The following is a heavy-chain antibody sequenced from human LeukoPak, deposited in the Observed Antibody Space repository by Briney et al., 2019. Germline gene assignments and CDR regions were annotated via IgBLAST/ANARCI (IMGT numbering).Heavy chain of an antibody. CDR1: GFTFSIYW. J-gene: IGHJ4*02. D-gene: IGHD7-27*01. Sequence: GGSLRLSGAASGFTFSIYWMNWVRQAPGKGLEWVSSINTRSSYIFYADSVKGRFTISRDNAKNSLYLQMNSLRAEDTALYYCARDGDRYYFDYWGQGALVTVSS. CDR3: ARDGDRYYFDY. V-gene: IGHV3-21*01. CDR2: INTRSSYI.